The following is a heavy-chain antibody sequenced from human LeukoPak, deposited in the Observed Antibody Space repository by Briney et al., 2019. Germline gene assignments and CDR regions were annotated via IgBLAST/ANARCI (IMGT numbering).Heavy chain of an antibody. V-gene: IGHV4-30-2*01. Sequence: PSETLSLTCTVAGGSISSGGYYWGWIRQPPGKGLEWIGYIYHSGSTYYNPSLKSRVTISVDRSKNQFSRKLSSVTAADTAVYHCATTSHTLYKGAAFAIWGQRTMVTVSS. CDR1: GGSISSGGYY. D-gene: IGHD2-2*02. J-gene: IGHJ3*02. CDR3: ATTSHTLYKGAAFAI. CDR2: IYHSGST.